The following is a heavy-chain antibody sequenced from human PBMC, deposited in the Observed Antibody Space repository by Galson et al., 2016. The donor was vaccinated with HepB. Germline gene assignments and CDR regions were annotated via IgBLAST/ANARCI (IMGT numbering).Heavy chain of an antibody. CDR1: GGSISSYY. CDR3: ARQQLVSLSYGLDV. Sequence: SETLSLTCTVSGGSISSYYWSWLRQSPGKGLEGIGYIYYTGTTDYNPSLKSRVTISLDTSKNQFSLHPSSVTAADTAIYYCARQQLVSLSYGLDVWGQGTTVTVSS. V-gene: IGHV4-59*01. CDR2: IYYTGTT. J-gene: IGHJ6*02. D-gene: IGHD6-13*01.